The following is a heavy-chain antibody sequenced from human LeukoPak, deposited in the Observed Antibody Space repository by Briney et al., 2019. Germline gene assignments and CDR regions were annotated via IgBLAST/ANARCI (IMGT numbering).Heavy chain of an antibody. Sequence: GGSLRLSCAASGFTFSSYAMSWVRQAPGKGLEWVSAISGSGGSTYYAESVKGRFTISRDNSKNTLYLQMNSLRAEDTAVYYCAKDQIPYCSGGSCYSPQGHWGQGTLVTVSS. J-gene: IGHJ4*02. V-gene: IGHV3-23*01. CDR1: GFTFSSYA. CDR3: AKDQIPYCSGGSCYSPQGH. CDR2: ISGSGGST. D-gene: IGHD2-15*01.